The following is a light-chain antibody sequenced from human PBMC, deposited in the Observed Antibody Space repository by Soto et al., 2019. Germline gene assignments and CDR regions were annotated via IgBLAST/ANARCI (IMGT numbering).Light chain of an antibody. J-gene: IGLJ2*01. CDR2: EVS. CDR1: SSDVGSSNY. Sequence: QSVLTQPASVSGSPGQSITISCTGTSSDVGSSNYVSWYQQHPGKAPKLMIYEVSNRPSGVSSRFSGSKSGNTASLTISGLQAEDEADYYCSSFTSSSTVAFGGGTQLTVL. CDR3: SSFTSSSTVA. V-gene: IGLV2-14*01.